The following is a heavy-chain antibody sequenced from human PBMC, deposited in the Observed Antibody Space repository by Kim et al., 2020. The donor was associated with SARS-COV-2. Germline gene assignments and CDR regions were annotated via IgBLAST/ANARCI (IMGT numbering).Heavy chain of an antibody. J-gene: IGHJ3*02. CDR2: IKQDGSEK. CDR3: AREDYGDYHDAFDI. Sequence: GGSLRLSCAASGFTFSSYWMSWVRQAPGKGLEWVANIKQDGSEKYYVDSVKGRFTISRDNAKNSLYLQMNSLRAEDTAVYYCAREDYGDYHDAFDIWGQGTMGTVSS. CDR1: GFTFSSYW. D-gene: IGHD4-17*01. V-gene: IGHV3-7*01.